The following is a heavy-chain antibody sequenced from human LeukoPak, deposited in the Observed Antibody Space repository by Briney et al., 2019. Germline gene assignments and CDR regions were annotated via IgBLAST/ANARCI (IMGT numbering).Heavy chain of an antibody. CDR1: GFTFGDYY. Sequence: GGSLRLSCAASGFTFGDYYMSWIRQAPGKGLEWVSYISSSSSYTNYADSVKGRFTISRDNAKNSLYLQMNSLRAEDTAVYYCARLRWAGYYFDYWGQGTLVTVSS. CDR2: ISSSSSYT. J-gene: IGHJ4*02. D-gene: IGHD4-23*01. CDR3: ARLRWAGYYFDY. V-gene: IGHV3-11*03.